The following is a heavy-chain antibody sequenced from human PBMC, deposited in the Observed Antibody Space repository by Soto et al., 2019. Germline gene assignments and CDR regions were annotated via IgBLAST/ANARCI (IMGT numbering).Heavy chain of an antibody. Sequence: GESLKISCKGSGYSFTSYWISWVRQMPGKGLEWMGRIDPSDSYTNYSPSFQGHVTISADKSISTAYLQWSSLKASDTAMYYCARHGGQAYDLGDSAIDYWGQGTLVTVSS. D-gene: IGHD3-16*01. J-gene: IGHJ4*02. V-gene: IGHV5-10-1*01. CDR2: IDPSDSYT. CDR3: ARHGGQAYDLGDSAIDY. CDR1: GYSFTSYW.